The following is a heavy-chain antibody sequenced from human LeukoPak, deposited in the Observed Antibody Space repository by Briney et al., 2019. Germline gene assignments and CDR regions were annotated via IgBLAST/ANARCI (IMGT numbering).Heavy chain of an antibody. CDR1: GGSISSGGYY. V-gene: IGHV4-30-2*01. Sequence: SQTLSLTCTVSGGSISSGGYYWSWIRQPPGKGLEWIGYIYHSGSTYYNPSLKSRVTITVDRSKNQFSLKLSSVTAADTAVYYCARGGMTTVTAGDYWGQGTLVTVSS. CDR2: IYHSGST. CDR3: ARGGMTTVTAGDY. D-gene: IGHD4-17*01. J-gene: IGHJ4*02.